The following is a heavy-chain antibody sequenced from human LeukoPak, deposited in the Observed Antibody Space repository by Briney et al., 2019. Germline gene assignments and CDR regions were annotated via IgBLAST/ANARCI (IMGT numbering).Heavy chain of an antibody. CDR2: INHSGST. Sequence: PSETLSLTCAVYGGSFSGYYWSWIRQPPGKGLEWIGEINHSGSTNYNPSLKSRVTISVDTSKNQFSLKLISVTPADTAVYYCARVDDWNALEYWGQGSLVTVSS. CDR3: ARVDDWNALEY. D-gene: IGHD1-1*01. J-gene: IGHJ4*02. CDR1: GGSFSGYY. V-gene: IGHV4-34*01.